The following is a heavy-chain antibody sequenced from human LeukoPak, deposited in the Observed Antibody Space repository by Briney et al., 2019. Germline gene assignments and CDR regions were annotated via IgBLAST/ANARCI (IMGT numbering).Heavy chain of an antibody. V-gene: IGHV3-21*01. CDR3: ARIGPGTDVYNSFDS. Sequence: GGSLRLSCAASGFTFSFYDMTWVRQAPGKGLEWVSSISRNSNYRFSAGSVRGRFIISRDDAKNSLFLDMNRLSGEDTGIYYCARIGPGTDVYNSFDSWGQGTLVTASS. J-gene: IGHJ4*02. CDR1: GFTFSFYD. CDR2: ISRNSNYR. D-gene: IGHD5-24*01.